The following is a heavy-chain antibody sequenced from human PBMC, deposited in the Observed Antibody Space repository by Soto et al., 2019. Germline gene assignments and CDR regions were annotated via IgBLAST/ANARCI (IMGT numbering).Heavy chain of an antibody. Sequence: SEALFLTCSASGGSSGSGNKYWSSMRQAPGKGLEWIGYIFSSGTTYYNPSLKSRLTMSLDTPQNQFSLKLNSVTAADTAVYFCARVPSPFDFYYAMDVWGQGTTVS. V-gene: IGHV4-30-4*02. CDR3: ARVPSPFDFYYAMDV. J-gene: IGHJ6*02. CDR1: GGSSGSGNKY. CDR2: IFSSGTT. D-gene: IGHD3-16*01.